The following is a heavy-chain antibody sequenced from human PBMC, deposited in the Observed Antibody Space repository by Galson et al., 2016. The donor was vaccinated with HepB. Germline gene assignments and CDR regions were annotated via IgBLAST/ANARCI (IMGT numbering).Heavy chain of an antibody. CDR3: ARDRVGRALITVDDSFDI. CDR1: GYTLTNYG. J-gene: IGHJ3*02. CDR2: ISALNSET. Sequence: SVKVSCKASGYTLTNYGISWVRQAPGQGLEWMGWISALNSETKYARKLQGRVTMTTDTSTDTAYMDVRSLRPDDTAVYYCARDRVGRALITVDDSFDIWGEGTVVTVSS. V-gene: IGHV1-18*01. D-gene: IGHD6-19*01.